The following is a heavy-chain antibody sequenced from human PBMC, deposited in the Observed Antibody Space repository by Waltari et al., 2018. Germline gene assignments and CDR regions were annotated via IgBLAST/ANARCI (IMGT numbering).Heavy chain of an antibody. V-gene: IGHV4-39*01. J-gene: IGHJ3*02. Sequence: QLQLQESGPGLVKPSETLSLTCTVSGGSISSSSYYWGWSRQHPGKGLEWIGSIYYSGSTYYNPSLKSRVTISVDTSKNQFSLKLSSVTAADTAVYYCARQITMIVVVAFDIWGQGTMVTVSS. D-gene: IGHD3-22*01. CDR2: IYYSGST. CDR1: GGSISSSSYY. CDR3: ARQITMIVVVAFDI.